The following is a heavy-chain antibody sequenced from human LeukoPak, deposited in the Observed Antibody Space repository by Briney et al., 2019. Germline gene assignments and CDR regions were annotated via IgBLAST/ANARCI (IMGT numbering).Heavy chain of an antibody. CDR2: INPNSGGT. CDR3: AGSSGWTYYYYYGMDV. Sequence: ASVKVSCKASGYTFTGYYMHWVRQAPGQGLEWIGWINPNSGGTNYAQKFQGRVTMTRDTSISTAYMELSRLRSDDTAVYYCAGSSGWTYYYYYGMDVWGQGTTVTVSS. CDR1: GYTFTGYY. V-gene: IGHV1-2*02. J-gene: IGHJ6*02. D-gene: IGHD6-19*01.